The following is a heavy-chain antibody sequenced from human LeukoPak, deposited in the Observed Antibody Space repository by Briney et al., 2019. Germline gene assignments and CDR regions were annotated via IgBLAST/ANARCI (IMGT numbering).Heavy chain of an antibody. Sequence: PGRSLRRSCAASGFTFSSFGMHWVRQSPGKGLEWVAVISYDGSNNDYADSVKGRFTISRDNAKNTVYLQMNSLRPEDTAVYYCAKGGWFGELGGIDYWGQGNLVTVSS. D-gene: IGHD3-10*01. J-gene: IGHJ4*02. CDR1: GFTFSSFG. CDR3: AKGGWFGELGGIDY. V-gene: IGHV3-30*18. CDR2: ISYDGSNN.